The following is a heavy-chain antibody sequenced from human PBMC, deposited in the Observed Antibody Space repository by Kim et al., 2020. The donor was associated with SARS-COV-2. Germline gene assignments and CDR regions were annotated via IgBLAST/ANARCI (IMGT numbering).Heavy chain of an antibody. V-gene: IGHV3-23*01. J-gene: IGHJ4*02. CDR3: AKERVGGGLGSYHEY. CDR2: IGVGGST. Sequence: GGSLRLSCTASGFTFSNSGMAWVRQAPGKGKEWVSAIGVGGSTFYPDSVRGRFIISRDNSENTLYLQMNSLRAEDTAIYYCAKERVGGGLGSYHEYWGQG. D-gene: IGHD1-26*01. CDR1: GFTFSNSG.